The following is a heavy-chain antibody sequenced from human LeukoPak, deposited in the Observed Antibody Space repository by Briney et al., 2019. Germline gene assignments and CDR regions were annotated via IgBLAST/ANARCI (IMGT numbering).Heavy chain of an antibody. V-gene: IGHV3-21*01. Sequence: PGGSLRLSCAASGFTFSSYSMNWVRQAPGKGLEWVSSISSSSSYIYYADSVKGRFTISRDNAKNSLYLQMNSLRAEDTAVYYCARASQYYYDSHGFDYWGQGTLVTVSS. J-gene: IGHJ4*02. CDR2: ISSSSSYI. CDR3: ARASQYYYDSHGFDY. CDR1: GFTFSSYS. D-gene: IGHD3-22*01.